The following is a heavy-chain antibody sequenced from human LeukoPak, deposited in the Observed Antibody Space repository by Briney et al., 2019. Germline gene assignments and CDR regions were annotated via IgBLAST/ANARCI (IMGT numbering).Heavy chain of an antibody. CDR2: IASDGSST. Sequence: GGSLRLSCAPSGFTFSSYWMNWVRQAPGKGLVWVSRIASDGSSTTYADSVKGRFSISRDNAKNTLYLQMNSLRVEDTAVYYCARGRPHGNDYWGQGTLVTVSS. D-gene: IGHD4-23*01. CDR3: ARGRPHGNDY. J-gene: IGHJ4*02. CDR1: GFTFSSYW. V-gene: IGHV3-74*01.